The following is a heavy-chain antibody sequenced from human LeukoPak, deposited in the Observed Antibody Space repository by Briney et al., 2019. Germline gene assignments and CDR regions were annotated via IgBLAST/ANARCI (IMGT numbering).Heavy chain of an antibody. D-gene: IGHD5-18*01. J-gene: IGHJ6*02. V-gene: IGHV3-7*01. Sequence: GGSLRLSCAASEFSFSTYWMTWVRQAPGKGLEWVANIKQDGSEKYYVDSAKGRFTISRDNAKNSMYLQMNSLKAGDTAVYYCARGEFAWIQGSYGTSVWGQGTTVTVSS. CDR2: IKQDGSEK. CDR1: EFSFSTYW. CDR3: ARGEFAWIQGSYGTSV.